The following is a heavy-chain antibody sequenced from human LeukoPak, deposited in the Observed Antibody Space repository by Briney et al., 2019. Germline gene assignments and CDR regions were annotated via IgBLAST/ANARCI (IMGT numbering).Heavy chain of an antibody. CDR2: IIPILGIA. Sequence: GASVKVSCKASGDTFTGYYMHWVRQAPGQGLEWMGRIIPILGIANYAQKFQGRVTITADKSTSTAYMELSSLRSEDTAVYYCARDRGGYGDYVIYWGQGTLVTVSS. V-gene: IGHV1-69*04. CDR3: ARDRGGYGDYVIY. CDR1: GDTFTGYY. D-gene: IGHD4-17*01. J-gene: IGHJ4*02.